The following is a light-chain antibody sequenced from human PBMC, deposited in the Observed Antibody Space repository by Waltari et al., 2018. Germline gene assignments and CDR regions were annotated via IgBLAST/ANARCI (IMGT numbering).Light chain of an antibody. J-gene: IGKJ4*01. Sequence: ILMTQSPVSMTVSLGERAAINRKSSQTILYSSSNKKYFSWYQQKPRQPPKLLIYWSSTRESGVPDRFSGTGSGTDFTLTISRLQAEDVAVYYCQQYFKTPLTFGGGTKVEIK. CDR2: WSS. CDR1: QTILYSSSNKKY. V-gene: IGKV4-1*01. CDR3: QQYFKTPLT.